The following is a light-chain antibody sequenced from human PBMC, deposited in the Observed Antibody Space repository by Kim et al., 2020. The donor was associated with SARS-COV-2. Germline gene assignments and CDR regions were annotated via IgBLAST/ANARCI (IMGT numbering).Light chain of an antibody. CDR2: GAS. CDR1: QSVSSSY. CDR3: QQYGSSPRT. Sequence: EIVLTQSPGTLSLSPGERATLSCRASQSVSSSYLAWYQQNPGQAPRLLIYGASSRATGIPDRFSGSGSGTDFTLTISRLEPEDFAVYYCQQYGSSPRTFGQGTKVDIK. J-gene: IGKJ1*01. V-gene: IGKV3-20*01.